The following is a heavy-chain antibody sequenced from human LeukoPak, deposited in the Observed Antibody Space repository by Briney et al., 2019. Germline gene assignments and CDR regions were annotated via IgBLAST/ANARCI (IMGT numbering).Heavy chain of an antibody. J-gene: IGHJ5*02. V-gene: IGHV4-39*07. CDR3: ARGRRYFDWLLSYNWFDP. CDR2: INHSGST. Sequence: ETLSLTCTVSGGSISSSSYYWCWIRQPPGKGLEWIGDINHSGSTNYKPSLKSRVTISVDTSKNQFSLKLSSVTAADTAVYYCARGRRYFDWLLSYNWFDPWGQGTLVTVSS. CDR1: GGSISSSSYY. D-gene: IGHD3-9*01.